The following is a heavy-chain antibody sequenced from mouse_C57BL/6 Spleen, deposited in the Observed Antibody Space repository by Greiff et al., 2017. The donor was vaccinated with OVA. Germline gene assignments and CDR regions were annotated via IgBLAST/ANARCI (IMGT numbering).Heavy chain of an antibody. J-gene: IGHJ3*01. CDR1: GFTFSSYT. CDR3: ARPYSPYGSSYEVWFAY. Sequence: EVQGVESGGGLVKPGGSLKLSCAASGFTFSSYTMSWVRQTPEKRLEWVATISGGGGNTYYPDSVKGRFTISRDNAKNTLYLQMSSLRSEDTALYYCARPYSPYGSSYEVWFAYWGQGTLVTVSA. CDR2: ISGGGGNT. D-gene: IGHD1-1*01. V-gene: IGHV5-9*01.